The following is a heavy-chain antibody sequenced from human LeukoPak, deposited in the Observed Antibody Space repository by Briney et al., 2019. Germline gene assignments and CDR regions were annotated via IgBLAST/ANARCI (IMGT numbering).Heavy chain of an antibody. Sequence: GEPLRLSCAASGFPFSSYWMICVRQPPGKGLEWLANIKQDGSEKYYVDSVNGRFPISRDNAKNSLYLQMNSLRAEDTAVYYCARYCGGDCYKYYYGMDVWGQGTTVTVSS. CDR1: GFPFSSYW. V-gene: IGHV3-7*01. CDR2: IKQDGSEK. D-gene: IGHD2-21*02. J-gene: IGHJ6*02. CDR3: ARYCGGDCYKYYYGMDV.